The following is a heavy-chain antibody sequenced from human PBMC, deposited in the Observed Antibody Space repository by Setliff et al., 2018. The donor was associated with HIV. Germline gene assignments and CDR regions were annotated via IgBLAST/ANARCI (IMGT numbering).Heavy chain of an antibody. Sequence: SGPTLVNPRQTLTLTCTFSGFSLSTSGMGVSWIRQPPGKAPEWLALIYWNGDKKYNPSLRNRITLTEDNSIKQVVLTMTNMAPVDSGTFYCAHIGPFWTGYYGPFDYWGPGILVTVS. CDR1: GFSLSTSGMG. J-gene: IGHJ4*02. V-gene: IGHV2-5*01. D-gene: IGHD3-3*01. CDR2: IYWNGDK. CDR3: AHIGPFWTGYYGPFDY.